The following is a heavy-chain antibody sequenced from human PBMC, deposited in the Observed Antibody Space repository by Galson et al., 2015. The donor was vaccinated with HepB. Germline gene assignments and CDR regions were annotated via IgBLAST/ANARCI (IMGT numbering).Heavy chain of an antibody. CDR3: ARGVYYGSLWFQH. CDR1: GFTFSSYG. J-gene: IGHJ1*01. D-gene: IGHD3-10*01. V-gene: IGHV3-33*08. CDR2: IWYDGSNK. Sequence: SLRLSCAASGFTFSSYGMHWVRQAPGKGLEWVAVIWYDGSNKYYADSVRGRFTIPRDNSKNTLYLQMNSLRAEDTAVYYCARGVYYGSLWFQHWGQGALVTVSS.